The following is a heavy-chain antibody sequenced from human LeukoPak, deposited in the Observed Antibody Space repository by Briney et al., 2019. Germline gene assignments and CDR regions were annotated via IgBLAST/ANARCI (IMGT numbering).Heavy chain of an antibody. CDR2: IIPILGIA. CDR3: ASAERWLQLGLYSYGMDV. D-gene: IGHD5-24*01. CDR1: GGTFSSYA. Sequence: SVKVSCKASGGTFSSYAISWVRQAPGQGLEWMGRIIPILGIANYAQKFQGRVTITADKSTSTAYMELSSLRSEDTAVYYCASAERWLQLGLYSYGMDVWGQGTTVTVSS. V-gene: IGHV1-69*04. J-gene: IGHJ6*02.